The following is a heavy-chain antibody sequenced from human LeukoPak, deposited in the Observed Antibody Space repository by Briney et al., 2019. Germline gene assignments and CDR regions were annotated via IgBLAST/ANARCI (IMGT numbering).Heavy chain of an antibody. D-gene: IGHD3-9*01. Sequence: RSGGSLRLSCAASGFTFSDYYMSWIRQAPGKGLEWVSYISSSGSTLYYADSVKGRFTISRDNAKNSLYLQMTSLRAEDTAVYYCARDLAIRGLKRYFDWLSIRPDYYYYYMDVWGKGTTVTVSS. CDR2: ISSSGSTL. J-gene: IGHJ6*03. CDR1: GFTFSDYY. CDR3: ARDLAIRGLKRYFDWLSIRPDYYYYYMDV. V-gene: IGHV3-11*04.